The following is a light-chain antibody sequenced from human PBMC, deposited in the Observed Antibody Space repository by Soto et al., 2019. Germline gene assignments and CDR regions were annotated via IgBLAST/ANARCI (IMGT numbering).Light chain of an antibody. CDR3: SSYTSSSPRVV. J-gene: IGLJ2*01. CDR1: SSDVGGYNY. Sequence: QSALTQPASVSGSPGQSITISCTGTSSDVGGYNYVSWYQHHPDKAPKLMIFDVNNRPSGISSRFSGSKSGNTASLTISGLQAEDEAAYYCSSYTSSSPRVVFGGGTKLTVL. CDR2: DVN. V-gene: IGLV2-14*03.